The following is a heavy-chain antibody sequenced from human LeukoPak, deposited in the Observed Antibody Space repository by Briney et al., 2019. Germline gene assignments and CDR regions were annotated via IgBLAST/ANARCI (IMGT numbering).Heavy chain of an antibody. V-gene: IGHV1-18*01. CDR2: ISAYNGNT. CDR1: GYTFTSYG. CDR3: AREDRPDYYDSSGYYAY. Sequence: ASVKVSCEASGYTFTSYGISWVAQAPGQGLEWMGWISAYNGNTNYAQKLQGRVTMTTDTSTSTADMELRSLRSDDTAVYYCAREDRPDYYDSSGYYAYWGQGTLVTVSS. D-gene: IGHD3-22*01. J-gene: IGHJ4*02.